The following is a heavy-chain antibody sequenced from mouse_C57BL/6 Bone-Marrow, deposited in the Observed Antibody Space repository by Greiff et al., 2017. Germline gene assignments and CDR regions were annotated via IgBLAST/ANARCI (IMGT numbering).Heavy chain of an antibody. J-gene: IGHJ4*01. Sequence: SGFTFSDYYMYWVRQTPEKRLEWVAYISNGGGSTYYPDTVKGRFTISRDNAKNTLYLQMSRVKSEDTAMYYCARPYPLDAMDDWGQETSVTVSS. CDR1: GFTFSDYY. CDR3: ARPYPLDAMDD. CDR2: ISNGGGST. V-gene: IGHV5-12*01.